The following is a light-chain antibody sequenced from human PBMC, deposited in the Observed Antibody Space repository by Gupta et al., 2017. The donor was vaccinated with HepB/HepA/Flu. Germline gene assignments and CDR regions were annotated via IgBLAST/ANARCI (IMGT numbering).Light chain of an antibody. V-gene: IGLV1-44*01. CDR1: NSNIGRTT. CDR2: GNN. CDR3: STWDDGLDGPV. Sequence: QSVLTQPPSASGPPGQTVTVSCSGSNSNIGRTTVNWYQKLPGTAPKLLIFGNNRRPSGVSDRFSGSKSATAAALAVSGRQSEEEADHYCSTWDDGLDGPVFGGGTKLTVL. J-gene: IGLJ2*01.